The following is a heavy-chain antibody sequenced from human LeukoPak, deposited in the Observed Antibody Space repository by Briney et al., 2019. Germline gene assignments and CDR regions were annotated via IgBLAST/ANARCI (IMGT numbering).Heavy chain of an antibody. Sequence: SETLSLTCAVYGGSFSGYYWSWIRQPPGKGLEWIGEINHSGSTNYNPSLKSRVTISVDTSKNQFSLKLSSVTAADTAVYYCAGSSAWDAFDIWGQGTMVTVS. V-gene: IGHV4-34*01. D-gene: IGHD2-2*01. CDR1: GGSFSGYY. CDR3: AGSSAWDAFDI. CDR2: INHSGST. J-gene: IGHJ3*02.